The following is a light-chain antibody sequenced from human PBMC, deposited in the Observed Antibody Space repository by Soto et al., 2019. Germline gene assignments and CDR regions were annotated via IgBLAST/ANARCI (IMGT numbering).Light chain of an antibody. J-gene: IGKJ4*01. Sequence: EIVLTQSPGTLSLYPGERATLPCRASQSVSSSYLAWYQQKPGQAPRLLIYGASSRATGIPDRFSGSGSGTDFTLTISRLEPEDFAVYYCQQYGSSPPLTFGGGTKV. V-gene: IGKV3-20*01. CDR2: GAS. CDR3: QQYGSSPPLT. CDR1: QSVSSSY.